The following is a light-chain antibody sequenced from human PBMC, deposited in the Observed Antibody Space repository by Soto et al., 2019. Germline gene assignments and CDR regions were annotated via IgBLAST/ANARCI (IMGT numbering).Light chain of an antibody. CDR1: QSVSSSY. CDR2: GAS. J-gene: IGKJ1*01. CDR3: QQYCSPVK. V-gene: IGKV3-20*01. Sequence: EIVLTQSPGTLSLSPGERATLSCRALQSVSSSYLAWYQQKPGQAPKLLIYGASSRATGIPDRFSGSGSGTDFTLTISRLEPEEFAVYYCQQYCSPVKFSQRTKLEIK.